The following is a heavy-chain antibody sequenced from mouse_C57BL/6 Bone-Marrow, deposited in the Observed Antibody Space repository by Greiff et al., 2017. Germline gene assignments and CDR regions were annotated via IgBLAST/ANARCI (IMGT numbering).Heavy chain of an antibody. CDR2: INPNSGST. D-gene: IGHD2-12*01. CDR1: GYTFTSYW. Sequence: QVQLQQPGAELVKPGASVKLSCKASGYTFTSYWMHWVKQRPGQGLEWIGMINPNSGSTNYNEKFKSKATLTVDKSSSKAYMQLSSLTSEDTAVYYCARPLTAYWGQGTLVTVSA. CDR3: ARPLTAY. V-gene: IGHV1-64*01. J-gene: IGHJ3*01.